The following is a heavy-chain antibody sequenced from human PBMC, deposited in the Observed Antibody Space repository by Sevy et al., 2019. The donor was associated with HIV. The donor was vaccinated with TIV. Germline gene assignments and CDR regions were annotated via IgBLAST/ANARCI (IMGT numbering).Heavy chain of an antibody. V-gene: IGHV5-51*01. D-gene: IGHD6-6*01. CDR1: GYSFTSYW. Sequence: GESLKISCKGSGYSFTSYWIGWVRQMPGKGLEWMGIIYPGDSDTRYSPSFQGQVTISADKSISTAYLQWSSLKASDTAMYYCARQDSSSSPYYYYSMDVWGKGTTVTVSS. CDR2: IYPGDSDT. J-gene: IGHJ6*03. CDR3: ARQDSSSSPYYYYSMDV.